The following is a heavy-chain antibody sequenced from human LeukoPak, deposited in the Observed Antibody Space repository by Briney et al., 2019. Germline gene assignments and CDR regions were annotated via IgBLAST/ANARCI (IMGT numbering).Heavy chain of an antibody. J-gene: IGHJ4*02. CDR2: VYYSGRT. CDR3: ARHKTGSGSYYPYYFDY. V-gene: IGHV4-39*01. Sequence: SETLSLTCTVSGGSISSGIYYWGWIRQPPGKGLEWIGSVYYSGRTYYNPSLKSRVTISVDTSKDQFSLRLSSVTAADTAVHFCARHKTGSGSYYPYYFDYWGQGTLVTVSS. D-gene: IGHD3-10*01. CDR1: GGSISSGIYY.